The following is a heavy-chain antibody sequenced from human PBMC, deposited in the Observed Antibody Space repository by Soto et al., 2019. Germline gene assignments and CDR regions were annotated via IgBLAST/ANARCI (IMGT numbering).Heavy chain of an antibody. D-gene: IGHD2-2*01. CDR1: GGTFSSYA. CDR2: IIPIFGTA. J-gene: IGHJ6*02. Sequence: ASVKVSCKASGGTFSSYAISWVRQAPGQGLEWMGGIIPIFGTANYAQKFQGRVTITADKSTSTAYMELSSLRSEDTAVYYCARDNIVVVPAATYYGMDVWGQGTTVTVSS. V-gene: IGHV1-69*06. CDR3: ARDNIVVVPAATYYGMDV.